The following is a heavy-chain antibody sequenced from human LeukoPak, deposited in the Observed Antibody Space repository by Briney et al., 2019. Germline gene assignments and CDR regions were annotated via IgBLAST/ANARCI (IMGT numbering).Heavy chain of an antibody. CDR3: ARGGSNWGSRRYFDY. J-gene: IGHJ4*02. CDR2: IIPIFGTA. Sequence: ASVKVSCKASGSTFSSYAISWVRQAPGQGLEWMGGIIPIFGTANYAQKFQGRVTITADESTSTAYMELSSLRSEDTAVYYCARGGSNWGSRRYFDYWGQGTLVTVSS. CDR1: GSTFSSYA. V-gene: IGHV1-69*13. D-gene: IGHD7-27*01.